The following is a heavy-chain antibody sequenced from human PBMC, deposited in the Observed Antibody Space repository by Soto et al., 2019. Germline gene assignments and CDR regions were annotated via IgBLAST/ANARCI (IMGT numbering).Heavy chain of an antibody. CDR2: IVVGSGNT. D-gene: IGHD6-19*01. Sequence: SVKVSGKAYGFPFTISAVKWVLQARGQRLEWIGWIVVGSGNTNYAQKFQERVTITRDMSTSTAYTELSSLRSEDTAVYYCARAHVMVVAGSTFDYWGHGTLVTVSS. CDR1: GFPFTISA. J-gene: IGHJ4*01. V-gene: IGHV1-58*01. CDR3: ARAHVMVVAGSTFDY.